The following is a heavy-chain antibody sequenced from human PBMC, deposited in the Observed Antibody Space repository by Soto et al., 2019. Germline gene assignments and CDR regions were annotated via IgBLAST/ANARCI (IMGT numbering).Heavy chain of an antibody. CDR2: ITGSGDST. V-gene: IGHV3-23*01. Sequence: PGGSLRLSCAASGFTFSSSALSWVRQAPGKGLEWVSTITGSGDSTDYADSVKGRFTISRDNSKNTLYLQMNSLRAEDTAVYYCAKDLNWNSVPWFDPWGQGTLVTVSS. CDR1: GFTFSSSA. J-gene: IGHJ5*02. CDR3: AKDLNWNSVPWFDP. D-gene: IGHD1-7*01.